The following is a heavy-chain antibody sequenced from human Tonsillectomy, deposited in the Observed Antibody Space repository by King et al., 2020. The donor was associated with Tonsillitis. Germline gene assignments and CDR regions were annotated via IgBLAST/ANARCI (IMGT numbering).Heavy chain of an antibody. CDR3: ARSIAVADPFDY. Sequence: VQLVESGGGVVQPGRSLRLSCAASGLTLSSYAMHWVRQAPGKGLEWVADISYDGSNRNYADSVKGRFTISRDNSKNTLYLQMDSLKAEDTAVYFCARSIAVADPFDYWGQGTLVTVSS. V-gene: IGHV3-30*04. CDR1: GLTLSSYA. D-gene: IGHD6-19*01. CDR2: ISYDGSNR. J-gene: IGHJ4*02.